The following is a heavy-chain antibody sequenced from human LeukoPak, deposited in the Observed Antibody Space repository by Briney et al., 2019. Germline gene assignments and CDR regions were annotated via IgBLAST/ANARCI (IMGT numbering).Heavy chain of an antibody. D-gene: IGHD6-19*01. CDR2: ISYDGSNA. J-gene: IGHJ4*02. CDR3: ARDRFSSGAAYFDY. V-gene: IGHV3-30-3*01. Sequence: PGRSLRLSCAASGLTFSNSAMHWVRQAPGKGLEWVAVISYDGSNAYCADSVKGRCTISRDNSKNTLYLQMNSLRAEDTAVYYCARDRFSSGAAYFDYWGQGTVVTVSS. CDR1: GLTFSNSA.